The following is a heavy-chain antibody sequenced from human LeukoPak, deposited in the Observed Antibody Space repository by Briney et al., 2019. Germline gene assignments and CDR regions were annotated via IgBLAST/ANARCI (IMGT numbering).Heavy chain of an antibody. CDR1: GFVFSKHG. D-gene: IGHD4-17*01. CDR3: ARFSYGDYVA. J-gene: IGHJ5*02. Sequence: GGSLRLSCAASGFVFSKHGMHWVRQAPGKGLEWVAFIRHDESVKHYAESVKGRFTVSRDNFKKTLSLQMNSLRPDDTALYYCARFSYGDYVAWGQGTLVTVSS. V-gene: IGHV3-30*02. CDR2: IRHDESVK.